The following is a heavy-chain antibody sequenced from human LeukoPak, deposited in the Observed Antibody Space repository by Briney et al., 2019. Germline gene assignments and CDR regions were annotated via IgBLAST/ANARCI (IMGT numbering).Heavy chain of an antibody. J-gene: IGHJ5*01. CDR2: ISGDGGST. CDR1: RIRFDNYA. D-gene: IGHD3-22*01. Sequence: GGSLSLSCAAPRIRFDNYAIHWVRQAPGKGLEWVSLISGDGGSTFYADSVKGRFTISRDNSKNSLYLQMSSLRSEDTALYYCARESDSSGWYDSWGQGTLVTVSS. V-gene: IGHV3-43*02. CDR3: ARESDSSGWYDS.